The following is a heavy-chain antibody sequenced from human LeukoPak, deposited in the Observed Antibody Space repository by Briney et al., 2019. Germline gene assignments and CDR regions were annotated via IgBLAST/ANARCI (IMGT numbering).Heavy chain of an antibody. CDR2: ISSSGSTI. Sequence: GGSLRLSCAASGFTFSDYYMSWIRQAPGKGLEWVSYISSSGSTIYYADSVKGRFTISRDNAKNSLYLQMNSLRAEDTAVYYCAKDRGSSSLYFDYWGQGTLVTVSS. CDR3: AKDRGSSSLYFDY. J-gene: IGHJ4*02. CDR1: GFTFSDYY. V-gene: IGHV3-11*04. D-gene: IGHD6-13*01.